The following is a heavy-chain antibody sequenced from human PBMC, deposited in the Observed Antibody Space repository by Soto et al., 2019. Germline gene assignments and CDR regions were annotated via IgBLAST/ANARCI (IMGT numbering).Heavy chain of an antibody. CDR1: GYTFTSYY. CDR2: INPSGGST. Sequence: ASVKVSCKASGYTFTSYYMHWVRQAPGQGLEWMGIINPSGGSTSYAQKFQGRVTMTRDTSTSTVYMELSSLRSEDTAVYYCASVWECSGGSCSYAFDIWGQGTMVTVS. CDR3: ASVWECSGGSCSYAFDI. V-gene: IGHV1-46*03. J-gene: IGHJ3*02. D-gene: IGHD2-15*01.